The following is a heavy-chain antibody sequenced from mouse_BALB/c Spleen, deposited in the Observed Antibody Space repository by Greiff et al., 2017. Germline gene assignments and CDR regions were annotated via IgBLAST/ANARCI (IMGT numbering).Heavy chain of an antibody. CDR3: ARRGYGNQRGAMDY. CDR1: GDSITSGY. D-gene: IGHD2-10*02. J-gene: IGHJ4*01. V-gene: IGHV3-8*02. Sequence: VQLQESGPSLVKPSQTLSLTCSVTGDSITSGYWNWIRKFPGNKLEYMGYISYSGSTYYNPSLKSRISITRDTSKNQYYLQLNSVTTEDTATYYCARRGYGNQRGAMDYWGQGTSVTVSS. CDR2: ISYSGST.